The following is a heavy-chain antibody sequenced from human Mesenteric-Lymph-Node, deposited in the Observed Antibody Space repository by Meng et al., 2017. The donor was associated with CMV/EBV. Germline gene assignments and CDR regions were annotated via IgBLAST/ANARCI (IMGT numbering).Heavy chain of an antibody. CDR2: IYSGGSST. D-gene: IGHD4-23*01. CDR3: VRESNYGGHSDAFDI. J-gene: IGHJ3*02. Sequence: GESLKISCAASGFTFSSYAMSWVRQAPGKGLEWVSVIYSGGSSTYYADSVKGRFTISRDNAKNSLYLQMNSLRAEDTAVYYCVRESNYGGHSDAFDIWGQGTMVTVSS. V-gene: IGHV3-23*03. CDR1: GFTFSSYA.